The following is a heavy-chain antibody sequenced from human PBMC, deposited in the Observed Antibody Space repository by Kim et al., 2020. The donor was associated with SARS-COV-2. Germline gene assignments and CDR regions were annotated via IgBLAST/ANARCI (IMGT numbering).Heavy chain of an antibody. CDR3: ARESSGYSYGYGYYFDY. J-gene: IGHJ4*02. CDR2: IWYDGSNK. CDR1: GFTFSSYG. D-gene: IGHD5-18*01. V-gene: IGHV3-33*08. Sequence: GGSLRLSCAASGFTFSSYGMHWVRQAPGKGLEWVAVIWYDGSNKYYADSVKGRFTISRDNSKNTLYLQMNSLRAEDTAVYYCARESSGYSYGYGYYFDYWGQGTLVTVSS.